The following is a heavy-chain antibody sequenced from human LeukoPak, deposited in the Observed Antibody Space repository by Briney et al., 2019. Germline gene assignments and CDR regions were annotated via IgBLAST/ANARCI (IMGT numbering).Heavy chain of an antibody. CDR2: IYHSGST. Sequence: SQTLSLTCAVPGGSISSGGYSWSWIRQPPGKGLEWIGYIYHSGSTYYNPSLKSRVTISVDRSKNQFSLKLSSVTAADTAVYYCVRGGLGPDYWGQGTLVTVSS. D-gene: IGHD3-9*01. CDR1: GGSISSGGYS. J-gene: IGHJ4*02. V-gene: IGHV4-30-2*01. CDR3: VRGGLGPDY.